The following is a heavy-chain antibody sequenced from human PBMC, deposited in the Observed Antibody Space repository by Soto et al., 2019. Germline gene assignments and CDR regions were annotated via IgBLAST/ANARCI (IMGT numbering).Heavy chain of an antibody. J-gene: IGHJ6*02. V-gene: IGHV4-4*07. CDR3: ARDDQYSSSYYYYGMDV. Sequence: PSETLSLTCTVSGGSISSYYWSWIRQPAGKGLEWIGRIYTSGSTNYNPSLKSRVTMSVDTSKNQFSLKLSSVTAADTAVYYCARDDQYSSSYYYYGMDVWGQGTTVTVSS. CDR2: IYTSGST. D-gene: IGHD6-6*01. CDR1: GGSISSYY.